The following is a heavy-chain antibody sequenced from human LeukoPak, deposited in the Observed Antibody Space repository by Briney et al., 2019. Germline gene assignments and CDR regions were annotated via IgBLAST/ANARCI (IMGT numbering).Heavy chain of an antibody. CDR1: GFTFSSYG. CDR3: ARDPRPIVVGPAASDYYYYMDV. J-gene: IGHJ6*03. Sequence: PGGSLRLSCAASGFTFSSYGMHWVRQAPGEGLEWVAVISYDGSNKNSAYSVKGRFNIYRDNSKNALYLQMNSLRAEDTAVYYCARDPRPIVVGPAASDYYYYMDVWGKGTTVTVSS. V-gene: IGHV3-30*01. CDR2: ISYDGSNK. D-gene: IGHD2-2*01.